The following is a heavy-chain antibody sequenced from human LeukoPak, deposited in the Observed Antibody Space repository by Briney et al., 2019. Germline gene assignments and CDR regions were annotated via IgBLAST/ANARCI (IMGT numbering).Heavy chain of an antibody. CDR1: GDSFTSYW. V-gene: IGHV5-51*01. Sequence: GESLKIFCRGSGDSFTSYWFGWGRQLPGKGVVWMGIIYPVASETIYSPSSQGQVTTSTAKSICNAYLQWSSLQPSDTAMYYCARLFGYNWNYAWFDPCGQGTLVTVSS. CDR2: IYPVASET. J-gene: IGHJ5*02. CDR3: ARLFGYNWNYAWFDP. D-gene: IGHD1-7*01.